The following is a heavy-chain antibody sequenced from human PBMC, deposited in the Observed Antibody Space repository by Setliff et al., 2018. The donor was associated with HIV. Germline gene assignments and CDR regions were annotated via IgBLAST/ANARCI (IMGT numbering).Heavy chain of an antibody. J-gene: IGHJ4*02. CDR3: ARSPRIGVAGEFEY. Sequence: SETLSLTCTVSGGSISSSSYYWGWIRQPPGKELEWIGSIYYSGSTYYNPSLKSRVTISLDTSKNQFSLKLTSVTAADTAVYYCARSPRIGVAGEFEYWGQGTLVTVSS. V-gene: IGHV4-39*07. CDR2: IYYSGST. CDR1: GGSISSSSYY. D-gene: IGHD6-19*01.